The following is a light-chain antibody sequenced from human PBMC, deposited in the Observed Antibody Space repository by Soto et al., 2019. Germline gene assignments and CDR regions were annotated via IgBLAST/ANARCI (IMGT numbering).Light chain of an antibody. J-gene: IGLJ1*01. Sequence: QSVLTQPPSASASLGASVTLTCTLSSGYSNYKVDWYQQRPGKGPRFVMRVGTGGIVGSKGDGIPDRFSVLGSGPNRYLTIKNIQEEDESDYHCGADHGSGSNFVSYVFGTGTKVTVL. V-gene: IGLV9-49*01. CDR1: SGYSNYK. CDR2: VGTGGIVG. CDR3: GADHGSGSNFVSYV.